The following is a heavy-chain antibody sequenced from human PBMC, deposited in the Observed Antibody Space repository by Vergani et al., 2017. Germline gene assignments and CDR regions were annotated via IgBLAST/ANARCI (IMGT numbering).Heavy chain of an antibody. Sequence: QVQLQQWGAGLLKPSETLSLTCAVYGGSSSGYYCSWIRQPPGKGLAWIGEINHSGSTNYNPSLKSRVTISVDTSKNQFSLKLSSVTAADTAVYYCARAQKRGYRYGYPYYYYGMDVWGQGTTVTVSS. CDR1: GGSSSGYY. CDR2: INHSGST. J-gene: IGHJ6*02. CDR3: ARAQKRGYRYGYPYYYYGMDV. V-gene: IGHV4-34*01. D-gene: IGHD5-18*01.